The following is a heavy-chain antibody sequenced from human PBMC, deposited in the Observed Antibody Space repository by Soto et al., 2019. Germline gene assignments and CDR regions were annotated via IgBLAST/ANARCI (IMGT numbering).Heavy chain of an antibody. CDR3: ARRYGWLYFDY. V-gene: IGHV4-34*01. D-gene: IGHD6-19*01. Sequence: SETLSLTCAVYGGSFSGYYWSWIRQPPGKGLEWIGEINHSGVTYYNPSLKSRVTISVDTSKNQFSLRLISVTAADTALYYCARRYGWLYFDYWGQGSLVTVSS. J-gene: IGHJ4*02. CDR1: GGSFSGYY. CDR2: INHSGVT.